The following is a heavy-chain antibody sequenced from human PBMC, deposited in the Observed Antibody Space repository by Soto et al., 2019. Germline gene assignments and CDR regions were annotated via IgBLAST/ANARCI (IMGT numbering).Heavy chain of an antibody. CDR3: ARGRLIAARPEKNWFDP. J-gene: IGHJ5*02. Sequence: AGSVGLSCAASRFSFSSYSMNWVRQAPGKGLEWVSSISSSSSYIYYADSVKGRFTISRDNAKNSLYLQMNSLRAEDTAVYYCARGRLIAARPEKNWFDPWGQGTLVTVSS. CDR2: ISSSSSYI. D-gene: IGHD6-6*01. CDR1: RFSFSSYS. V-gene: IGHV3-21*01.